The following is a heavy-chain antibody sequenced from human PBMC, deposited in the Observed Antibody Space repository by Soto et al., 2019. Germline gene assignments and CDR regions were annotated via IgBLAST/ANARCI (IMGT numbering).Heavy chain of an antibody. J-gene: IGHJ4*02. CDR1: GYTFTSYG. CDR2: ISAYNGNT. CDR3: ARDVAEWELPGQDYFDY. Sequence: QVQLVQSGAEVKKPGASVMVSCKASGYTFTSYGISGVRQAPGQGLEWMGWISAYNGNTNYAQKLQGRVTMTTDTATSTAYMDLRSLRSDDTAVYYCARDVAEWELPGQDYFDYWGQGTLVTVSS. V-gene: IGHV1-18*01. D-gene: IGHD1-26*01.